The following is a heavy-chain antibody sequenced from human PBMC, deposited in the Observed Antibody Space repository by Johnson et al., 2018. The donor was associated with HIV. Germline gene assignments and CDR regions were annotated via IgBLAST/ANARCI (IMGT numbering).Heavy chain of an antibody. CDR3: ARGAPWSGSDAFDI. D-gene: IGHD3-3*01. CDR1: GFTFSSYA. CDR2: IKQDGSEK. V-gene: IGHV3-7*05. Sequence: MLLVESGGGVVQPGRSLRLSCAASGFTFSSYAMHWVRQAPGKGLEWVANIKQDGSEKYYVDSVKGRFTISRDNAKNSLYLQMNSLRAEDTALYYCARGAPWSGSDAFDIWGQGTMVNVSS. J-gene: IGHJ3*02.